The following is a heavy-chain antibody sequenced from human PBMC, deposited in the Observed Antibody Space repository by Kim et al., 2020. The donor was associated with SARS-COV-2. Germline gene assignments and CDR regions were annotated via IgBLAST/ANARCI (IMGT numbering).Heavy chain of an antibody. CDR1: GFTVSSNY. D-gene: IGHD6-13*01. CDR3: AREPFDPAGTFSGYYGMDV. V-gene: IGHV3-53*04. CDR2: IYSGGST. Sequence: GGSLRLSCAASGFTVSSNYMSWVRQAPGKGLEWVSVIYSGGSTYYADSVKGRFTISRHNSKNTLYLQMNSLRAEDTAVYYCAREPFDPAGTFSGYYGMDVWGQGTTVTVSS. J-gene: IGHJ6*02.